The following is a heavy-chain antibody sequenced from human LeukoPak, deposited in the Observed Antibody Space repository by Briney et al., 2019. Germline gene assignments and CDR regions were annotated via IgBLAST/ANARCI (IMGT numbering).Heavy chain of an antibody. CDR3: ARISVVVVVAASEVDY. V-gene: IGHV1-2*06. J-gene: IGHJ4*02. D-gene: IGHD2-15*01. CDR1: GYTFTGYY. CDR2: INPNSGGT. Sequence: ASVKVSCKASGYTFTGYYMHWVRQAPGQGLEWMGRINPNSGGTNYAQKFQGRVTMTRDTSISTAYMELSRLRSDDTAVYYCARISVVVVVAASEVDYLGQGTLVTVSS.